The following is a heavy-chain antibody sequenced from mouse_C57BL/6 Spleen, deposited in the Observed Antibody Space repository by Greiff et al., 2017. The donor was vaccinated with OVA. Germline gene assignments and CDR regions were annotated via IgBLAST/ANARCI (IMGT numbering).Heavy chain of an antibody. D-gene: IGHD1-1*01. V-gene: IGHV1-18*01. CDR3: ARSGYYYGSSYVGFAY. CDR2: INPNNGGT. J-gene: IGHJ3*01. CDR1: GYTFTDYN. Sequence: EVKLMESGPELVKPGASVKIPCKASGYTFTDYNMDWVKQSHGKSLEWIGDINPNNGGTIYNQKFKGKATLTVDKSSSTAYMELRSLTSEDTAVYYRARSGYYYGSSYVGFAYWGQGTLVTVSA.